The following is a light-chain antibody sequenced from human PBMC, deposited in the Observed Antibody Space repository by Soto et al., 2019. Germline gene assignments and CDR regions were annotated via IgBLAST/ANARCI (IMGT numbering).Light chain of an antibody. CDR1: SSDVGGYNY. V-gene: IGLV2-14*01. CDR2: EVS. J-gene: IGLJ1*01. Sequence: QSALTQPASVSGSPRQSITISCTGTSSDVGGYNYVSWYQQHPGKAPKLMIYEVSNRPSGVSNRFSGSKSGNTASLTISGLQAEDEADYYCSSYTSSSTPRYVFGTGTKVTVL. CDR3: SSYTSSSTPRYV.